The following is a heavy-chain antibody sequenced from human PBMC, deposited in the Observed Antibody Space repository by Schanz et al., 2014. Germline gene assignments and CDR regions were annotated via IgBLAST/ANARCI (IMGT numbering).Heavy chain of an antibody. CDR1: GFTFSSYG. V-gene: IGHV3-30*02. CDR3: AKGGSSLDD. D-gene: IGHD3-16*01. CDR2: IRFDGSDK. J-gene: IGHJ4*02. Sequence: QVQLVESGGGVVQPGGSLRLSCAASGFTFSSYGMHWVRQAPGKGLEWVTFIRFDGSDKYYADSVKGRFSVSRDNSKNTLYLQMNSLRVEDTAVYYCAKGGSSLDDWGQGTLVTVSS.